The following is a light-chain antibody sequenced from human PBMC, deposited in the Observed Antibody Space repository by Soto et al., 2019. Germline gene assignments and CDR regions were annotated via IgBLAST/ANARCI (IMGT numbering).Light chain of an antibody. CDR1: QSVDSNY. CDR2: GAS. V-gene: IGKV3-20*01. J-gene: IGKJ4*01. CDR3: QQYGTSLFT. Sequence: EIVLTQSPDTLSLSPGERATLSCRASQSVDSNYLAWYQQKPGQAPRLLIYGASNRATGIPDRFSGSGSGTDFTLTISGLEPEDFAVYYCQQYGTSLFTFGGGTKVDIK.